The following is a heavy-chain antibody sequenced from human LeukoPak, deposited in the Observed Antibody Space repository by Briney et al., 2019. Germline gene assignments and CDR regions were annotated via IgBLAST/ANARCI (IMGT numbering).Heavy chain of an antibody. CDR1: GGTFSSYA. J-gene: IGHJ6*02. CDR2: IIPIFGTA. Sequence: SVQVSCQASGGTFSSYAISWVRQAPGQGLEWMGGIIPIFGTANYAQKFQGRVTITADESTSTAYMELSSLRSEDTAVYYCATPRVDCSGGSCYEVWYYYYGMDVWGQGTTVTVSS. D-gene: IGHD2-15*01. CDR3: ATPRVDCSGGSCYEVWYYYYGMDV. V-gene: IGHV1-69*13.